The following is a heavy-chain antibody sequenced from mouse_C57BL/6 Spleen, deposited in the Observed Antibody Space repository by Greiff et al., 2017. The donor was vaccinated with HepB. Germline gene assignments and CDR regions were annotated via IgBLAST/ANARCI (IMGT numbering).Heavy chain of an antibody. CDR3: ARDGNYGSSYWFAY. CDR1: GFTFSDFY. D-gene: IGHD1-1*01. CDR2: SRNNANDYTT. V-gene: IGHV7-1*01. Sequence: DVMLVESGGGLVQSGRSLRLSCATSGFTFSDFYMEWVRQAPGKGLEWIAASRNNANDYTTEYSASVKGRFIVSRDTSQSILYLQMNALRAEDTAIYYCARDGNYGSSYWFAYWGQGTLVTVSA. J-gene: IGHJ3*01.